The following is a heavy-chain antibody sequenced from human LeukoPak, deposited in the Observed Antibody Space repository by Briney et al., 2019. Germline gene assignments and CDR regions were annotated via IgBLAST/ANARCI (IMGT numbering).Heavy chain of an antibody. V-gene: IGHV4-59*01. Sequence: SETLSLTCTVSGASISSYYWNWIRQPPGKELEWIGYIYHSGSTNYNPSLKSRVTMSGDTSKNQFSLRLSSVTAADTAVYYCARWFSGPHDYWGQGTLVTVSS. CDR3: ARWFSGPHDY. CDR2: IYHSGST. D-gene: IGHD6-25*01. CDR1: GASISSYY. J-gene: IGHJ4*02.